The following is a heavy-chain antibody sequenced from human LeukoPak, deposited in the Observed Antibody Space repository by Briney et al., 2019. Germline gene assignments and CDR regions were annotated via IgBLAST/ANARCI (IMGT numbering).Heavy chain of an antibody. Sequence: GTSLRLSCAASGFTFRSHGMHWVRQAPGKGLEWVAIIKQDGSQKSYADSVEGRFTISRDNAKNSVYLQMNSLRAEDTAVYYCAGSSGWLLYYWGQGALVTVSS. CDR1: GFTFRSHG. D-gene: IGHD6-19*01. J-gene: IGHJ4*02. CDR2: IKQDGSQK. V-gene: IGHV3-7*01. CDR3: AGSSGWLLYY.